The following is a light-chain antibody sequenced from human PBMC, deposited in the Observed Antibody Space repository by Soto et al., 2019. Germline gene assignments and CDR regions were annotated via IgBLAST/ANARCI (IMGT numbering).Light chain of an antibody. V-gene: IGKV1-5*01. Sequence: DIQMTQSPSTLSASVGDRVTITCRASQSISTWLAWYQQRSGKAPQLLIYDASDLESGVPSRFSRSGSGTEFTLTISSLQPDDFATYFCLQYHSYSRPFGPGTRVEI. CDR2: DAS. J-gene: IGKJ1*01. CDR3: LQYHSYSRP. CDR1: QSISTW.